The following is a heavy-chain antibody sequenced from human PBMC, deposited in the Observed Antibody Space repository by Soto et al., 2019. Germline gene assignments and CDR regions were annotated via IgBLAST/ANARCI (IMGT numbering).Heavy chain of an antibody. CDR3: AKGVNYYDSSGYYSYYYHGMDV. D-gene: IGHD3-22*01. V-gene: IGHV3-23*01. J-gene: IGHJ6*02. CDR2: ISGSGGST. CDR1: GFTFSTNA. Sequence: HPGGSLRLSCAASGFTFSTNAMSWVRQAPGKGLEWVSAISGSGGSTYYADSVKGRFTISRDNSKSTLYLQMNSLRAEDTAVYYSAKGVNYYDSSGYYSYYYHGMDVWGQGTTVTVSS.